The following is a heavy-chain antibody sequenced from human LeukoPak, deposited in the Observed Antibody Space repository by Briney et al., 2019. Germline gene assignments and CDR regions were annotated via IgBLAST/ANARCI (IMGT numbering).Heavy chain of an antibody. V-gene: IGHV4-39*01. D-gene: IGHD3-16*01. Sequence: SEARSLTCIVSGGSISSTEYYWGWIRQPPGKGLEWIATIYYSGSTYYNPSLGSRVTISVDNFKNQFSLRLTSVTAADTAVYYCASYLRGSYFDYWGQGTLVPVSS. J-gene: IGHJ4*02. CDR2: IYYSGST. CDR3: ASYLRGSYFDY. CDR1: GGSISSTEYY.